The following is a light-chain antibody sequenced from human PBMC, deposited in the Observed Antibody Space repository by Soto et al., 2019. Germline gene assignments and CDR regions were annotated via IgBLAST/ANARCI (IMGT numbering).Light chain of an antibody. CDR3: QQRSNWPPGTLT. J-gene: IGKJ4*01. CDR1: QSVSSY. Sequence: EIVFTQSPATLSLSPGERATLSCRASQSVSSYLAWYQQKPGQAPRLLIYDASNRATGIPARFSGSGSGTDFTLTISSLEPEDFAVYYCQQRSNWPPGTLTFGGGTKVDIK. V-gene: IGKV3-11*01. CDR2: DAS.